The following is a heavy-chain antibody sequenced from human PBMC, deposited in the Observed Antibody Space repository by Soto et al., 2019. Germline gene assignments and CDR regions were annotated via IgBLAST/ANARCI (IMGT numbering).Heavy chain of an antibody. CDR1: GYTFTNYA. Sequence: QVQLVQSGAEEKKPGASVKVSCKASGYTFTNYATHWVRQAPGQRLEWMGWINAGNGNTKYSQKFQGRVTITRDTDASTASMELSSLRSEDTAVYYCARVSGYYLPDYWGQGTLVPVSS. J-gene: IGHJ4*02. CDR3: ARVSGYYLPDY. CDR2: INAGNGNT. V-gene: IGHV1-3*05. D-gene: IGHD5-12*01.